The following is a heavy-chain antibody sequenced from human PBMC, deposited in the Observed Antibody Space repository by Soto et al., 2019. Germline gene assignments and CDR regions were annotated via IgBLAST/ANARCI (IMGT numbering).Heavy chain of an antibody. D-gene: IGHD6-13*01. V-gene: IGHV4-59*01. CDR3: ARGRYSSSWHPMNWFDP. CDR1: GGSISSYY. Sequence: SETLSLTCTVSGGSISSYYWSWIRQPPGKGLEWIGYIYYSGSTNYNPSLKSRVTISVDTSKNQFSLKLSSVTAADTAVYYCARGRYSSSWHPMNWFDPWGQGTLVTVSS. CDR2: IYYSGST. J-gene: IGHJ5*02.